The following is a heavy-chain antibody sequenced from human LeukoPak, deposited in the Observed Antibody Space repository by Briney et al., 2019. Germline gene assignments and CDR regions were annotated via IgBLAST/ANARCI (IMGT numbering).Heavy chain of an antibody. CDR3: ARDWGARGSPSFDY. Sequence: RSSVKVSCKASGGTFSSYAISWVRQAPAQGLEWMGGIIPIFGTANYAQKFLGRVTITADESTSTAYMELSSLRSEGTAVYYCARDWGARGSPSFDYWGQGTLVTVSS. V-gene: IGHV1-69*01. D-gene: IGHD3-16*01. CDR1: GGTFSSYA. J-gene: IGHJ4*02. CDR2: IIPIFGTA.